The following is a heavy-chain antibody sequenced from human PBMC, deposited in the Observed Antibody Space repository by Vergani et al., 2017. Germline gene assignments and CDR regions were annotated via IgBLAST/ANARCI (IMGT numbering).Heavy chain of an antibody. CDR1: GFPFSSYS. CDR3: ARDRDYDFYRYYMDV. V-gene: IGHV3-21*01. Sequence: EVQLVESGGGLVKPGGSLRLSCAALGFPFSSYSMNWVRQAPGMGLEWVSSISSSSSYIDYTDSGKGLFTISRDNAKNSLFLRMNSLRAEDTAVYYCARDRDYDFYRYYMDVWGKGTTVTVSS. J-gene: IGHJ6*03. CDR2: ISSSSSYI. D-gene: IGHD3-3*01.